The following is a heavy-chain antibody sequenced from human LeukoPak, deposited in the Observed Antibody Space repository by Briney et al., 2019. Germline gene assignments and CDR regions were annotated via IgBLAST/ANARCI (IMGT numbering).Heavy chain of an antibody. V-gene: IGHV4-4*07. D-gene: IGHD3-16*02. Sequence: PSGTLSLTCTVSGAPISSSYWSWIRQAAGKGLEWVWPIYPSGTTNYNPSLRSRVTISVDKSKNQFSLNLTSVTAADTAIYYYARDSPRDNIVYYYYMDVWGKGTTVTVSS. CDR1: GAPISSSY. J-gene: IGHJ6*03. CDR3: ARDSPRDNIVYYYYMDV. CDR2: IYPSGTT.